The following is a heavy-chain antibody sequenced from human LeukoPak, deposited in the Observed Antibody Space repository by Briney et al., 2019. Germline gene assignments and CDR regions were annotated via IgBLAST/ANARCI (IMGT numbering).Heavy chain of an antibody. D-gene: IGHD7-27*01. CDR2: IYHSGRT. CDR3: ARDVSGNRGFSVGYFDY. V-gene: IGHV4-39*07. Sequence: SETLSLTCTVSGGSVSSGIYYWSWIRQPPGKGLEWIGSIYHSGRTFYNPSLKSRVTISVDTSKNQFSLKLSSVTAADTAVYYCARDVSGNRGFSVGYFDYWGQGTLVTVSS. J-gene: IGHJ4*02. CDR1: GGSVSSGIYY.